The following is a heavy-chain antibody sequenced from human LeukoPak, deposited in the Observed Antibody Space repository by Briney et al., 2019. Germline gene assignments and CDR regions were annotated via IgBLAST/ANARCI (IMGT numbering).Heavy chain of an antibody. V-gene: IGHV4-34*01. CDR2: INHSGST. D-gene: IGHD3-10*01. CDR3: ASTQYGSGSYSWFDP. Sequence: SETLSLTCAVYGGSFSGYYWSWIRQPPGKGLEWIGEINHSGSTNYNPSLKSRVTMSVDTSKNQFSLKLSSVTAADTAVYYCASTQYGSGSYSWFDPWGQGTLVTVSS. CDR1: GGSFSGYY. J-gene: IGHJ5*02.